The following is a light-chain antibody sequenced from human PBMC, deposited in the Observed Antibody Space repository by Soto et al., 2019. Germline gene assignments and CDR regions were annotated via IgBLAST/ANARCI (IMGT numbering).Light chain of an antibody. Sequence: QSALTQPASVSGSPGQSITISCTGTSSDVGGYNYVSWYQQHPGKAPKLMIYDVSNRPSGVSNRFSGSKSGNTASLTISGLQAEDEADYYCSSYTSSSTSVFGGGTQLTSS. CDR1: SSDVGGYNY. V-gene: IGLV2-14*01. CDR2: DVS. J-gene: IGLJ7*01. CDR3: SSYTSSSTSV.